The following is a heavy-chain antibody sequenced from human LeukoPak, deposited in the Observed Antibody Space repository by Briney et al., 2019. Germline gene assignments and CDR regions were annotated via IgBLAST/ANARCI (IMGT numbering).Heavy chain of an antibody. D-gene: IGHD3-3*01. J-gene: IGHJ4*02. CDR3: ARDGVLRFLEWLLGGGLEIDY. CDR2: ISGSGGST. V-gene: IGHV3-23*01. CDR1: GFTFSSYA. Sequence: GGSLRLSCAASGFTFSSYAMSWVRQAPGRGLEWVSAISGSGGSTYYADSVKGRFTISRDNSKNTLYLQMNSLRAEDTAVYYCARDGVLRFLEWLLGGGLEIDYWGQGTLVTVSS.